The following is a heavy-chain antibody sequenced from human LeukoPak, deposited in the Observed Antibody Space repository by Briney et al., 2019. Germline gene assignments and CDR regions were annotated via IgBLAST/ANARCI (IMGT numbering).Heavy chain of an antibody. CDR1: GSFFTSYW. J-gene: IGHJ4*02. CDR3: AVPYGDYSYYFDY. D-gene: IGHD4-17*01. V-gene: IGHV5-51*01. Sequence: GETLQISCEGSGSFFTSYWIGWGRPLPGKGLEWMGIIYPGDSDTTYSPSFQGQVTISADKSITTAYLQWSSLKASDTAMYYCAVPYGDYSYYFDYWGQGTLVTVSS. CDR2: IYPGDSDT.